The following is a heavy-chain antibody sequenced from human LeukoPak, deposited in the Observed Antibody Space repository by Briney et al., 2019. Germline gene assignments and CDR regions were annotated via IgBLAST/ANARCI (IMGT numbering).Heavy chain of an antibody. V-gene: IGHV4-59*08. Sequence: SETLSLTCTVSGVYISSYYWSWIRQPPGKGLELIGYIYYSGSTNYNPSLKSRVTISVDTSKNQFSLKLSSVTAADTAVYYCARHRNYYDSSGYPDAFDIWGQGTMVTVSS. CDR1: GVYISSYY. CDR3: ARHRNYYDSSGYPDAFDI. CDR2: IYYSGST. D-gene: IGHD3-22*01. J-gene: IGHJ3*02.